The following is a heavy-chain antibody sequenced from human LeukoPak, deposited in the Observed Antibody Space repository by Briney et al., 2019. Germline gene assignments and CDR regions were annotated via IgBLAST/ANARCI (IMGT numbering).Heavy chain of an antibody. Sequence: SETLSLTCTVSDGSITNYDWSWVRQSPGKGLEFIGRVHYSGSTNYNPSLKSRVTISVDTSKNQFSLKLSSVTAADTAVYYCARHPRYCSSTSCLTYFDYWGQGTLVTVSS. D-gene: IGHD2-2*01. CDR2: VHYSGST. CDR1: DGSITNYD. J-gene: IGHJ4*02. CDR3: ARHPRYCSSTSCLTYFDY. V-gene: IGHV4-59*08.